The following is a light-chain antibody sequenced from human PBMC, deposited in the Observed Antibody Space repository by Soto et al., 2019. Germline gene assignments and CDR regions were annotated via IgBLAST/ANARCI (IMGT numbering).Light chain of an antibody. CDR2: KAS. J-gene: IGKJ5*01. V-gene: IGKV1-5*03. CDR1: LPISNY. Sequence: DIQMTQSPSSLSASVGGRGTITFRASLPISNYLAWYQQKPGKAPKLLIYKASTLKSGVPSRFSGSGSGPEFTLTISSLQPDDFAPYSCQQYNGLITFGQGTLLEVK. CDR3: QQYNGLIT.